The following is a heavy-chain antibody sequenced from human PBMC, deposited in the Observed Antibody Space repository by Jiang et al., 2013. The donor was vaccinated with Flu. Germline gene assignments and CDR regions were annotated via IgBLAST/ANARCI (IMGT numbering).Heavy chain of an antibody. D-gene: IGHD6-6*01. Sequence: WVSAISGSGGSTYYADSVKGRFTISRDNSKNTLYLQMNSLRAEDTAVYYCAKDPMYRGAARPVDYWGQGTLVTVSS. V-gene: IGHV3-23*01. CDR2: ISGSGGST. CDR3: AKDPMYRGAARPVDY. J-gene: IGHJ4*02.